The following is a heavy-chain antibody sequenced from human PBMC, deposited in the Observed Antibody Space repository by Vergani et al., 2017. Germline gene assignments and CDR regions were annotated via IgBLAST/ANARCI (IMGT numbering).Heavy chain of an antibody. Sequence: QVQLQQWGPGLVTPSGTLSLTCAVYGGSISSDNWWNWVRQAPGKGLQWIGEIHRSRSTNYNPSLRRRVTISLHKSKNQFSLKLTSVTAADTAVYFCARWMYRGEASTGYRLEGMDIWGQGTTVTISS. V-gene: IGHV4-4*02. D-gene: IGHD3-9*01. CDR2: IHRSRST. CDR3: ARWMYRGEASTGYRLEGMDI. CDR1: GGSISSDNW. J-gene: IGHJ6*02.